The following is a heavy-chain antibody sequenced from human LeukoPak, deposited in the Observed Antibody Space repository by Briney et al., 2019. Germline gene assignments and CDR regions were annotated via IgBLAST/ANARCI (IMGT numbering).Heavy chain of an antibody. CDR1: RFTFNTYA. J-gene: IGHJ3*02. D-gene: IGHD5-12*01. CDR3: VKEGPRGLAFDI. Sequence: GGSLRLSWVASRFTFNTYAVSWVRQAPGKGLEWVSAISSNGDFTYYADSVRGRFTISRDNSRNTVFLQMNGLRAVDTAVYYCVKEGPRGLAFDIWGQGTMVTVSS. V-gene: IGHV3-23*01. CDR2: ISSNGDFT.